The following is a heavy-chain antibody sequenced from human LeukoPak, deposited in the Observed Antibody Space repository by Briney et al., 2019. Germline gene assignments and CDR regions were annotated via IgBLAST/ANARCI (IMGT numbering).Heavy chain of an antibody. V-gene: IGHV3-43*02. Sequence: PGGSLRLSCAASGFTFDDYAMHWVRQAPGKGLEWVSLISGDGGSTYYADSVKGRFTISRDNSKNSLYLQMNSLRTEDTALYYCAKAEDTMVVEGAFDIWGQGTMVTVSS. CDR2: ISGDGGST. D-gene: IGHD3-22*01. CDR3: AKAEDTMVVEGAFDI. CDR1: GFTFDDYA. J-gene: IGHJ3*02.